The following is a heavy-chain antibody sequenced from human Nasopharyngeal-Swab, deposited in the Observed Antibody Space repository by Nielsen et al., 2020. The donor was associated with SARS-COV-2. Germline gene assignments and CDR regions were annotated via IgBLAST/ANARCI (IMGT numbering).Heavy chain of an antibody. CDR2: IRSKGNNYAT. CDR1: GFTFSDSA. J-gene: IGHJ4*02. V-gene: IGHV3-73*01. CDR3: TRCGGGCYSGRDY. D-gene: IGHD2-15*01. Sequence: GESLKISCAASGFTFSDSAIHWVRQASGEWLEWVARIRSKGNNYATAYSASVKGRFIIFRDDPTNTAYLQMNSLKTEDTAMYYCTRCGGGCYSGRDYWGQGTLVTVSS.